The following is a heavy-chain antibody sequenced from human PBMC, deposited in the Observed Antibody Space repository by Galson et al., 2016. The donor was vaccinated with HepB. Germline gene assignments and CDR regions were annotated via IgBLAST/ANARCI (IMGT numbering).Heavy chain of an antibody. D-gene: IGHD6-13*01. CDR2: IIPIVGTP. V-gene: IGHV1-69*13. CDR1: GGSFNSFA. J-gene: IGHJ4*02. Sequence: SVKVSCKASGGSFNSFAISWVRQAPGQGLEWMGGIIPIVGTPKYAQKFQGRVTITADDSTSTVYMELSSLRSEDTAVFYCARPVYSSSWIAFDYWGQGTLVTVSS. CDR3: ARPVYSSSWIAFDY.